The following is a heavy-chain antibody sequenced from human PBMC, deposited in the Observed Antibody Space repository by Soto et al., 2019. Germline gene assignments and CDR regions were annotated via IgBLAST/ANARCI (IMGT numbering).Heavy chain of an antibody. CDR1: GFTFGDHY. J-gene: IGHJ4*02. D-gene: IGHD4-17*01. V-gene: IGHV3-73*01. Sequence: GGSLRLSCAVSGFTFGDHYIDWVRQAPGKGLEWVGRIRSKGNRYATTYAASVKGRFTISRDDSKNTAYLQMNSLKTEDTAVYYCTSYDYGDYVIDYWGQGTLVTVSS. CDR2: IRSKGNRYAT. CDR3: TSYDYGDYVIDY.